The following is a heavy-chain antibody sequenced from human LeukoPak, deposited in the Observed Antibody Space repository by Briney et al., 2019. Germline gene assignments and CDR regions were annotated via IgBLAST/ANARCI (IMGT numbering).Heavy chain of an antibody. D-gene: IGHD6-13*01. Sequence: GGSLRLSCAASGFTFSSYWMHWVRQAPGKGLEWVSRVNSDGSITTYADSVKGRFTISRDNVKNTLYLQMNSLRAEDTAVYYCVRSGQQPFDSWGQGTLVTVSS. CDR2: VNSDGSIT. V-gene: IGHV3-74*01. J-gene: IGHJ4*02. CDR3: VRSGQQPFDS. CDR1: GFTFSSYW.